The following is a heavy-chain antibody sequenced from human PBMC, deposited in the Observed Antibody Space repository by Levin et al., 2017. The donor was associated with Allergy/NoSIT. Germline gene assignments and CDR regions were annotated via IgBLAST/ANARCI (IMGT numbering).Heavy chain of an antibody. V-gene: IGHV1-8*01. Sequence: GESLKISCKASGYTFTSYDINWVRQATGQGLEWMGWMNPNSGNTGYAQKFQGRVTMTRNTSISTAYMELSSLRSEDTAVYYCARGTYYYGSGNGEILNWFDPWGQGTLVTVSS. CDR1: GYTFTSYD. CDR2: MNPNSGNT. D-gene: IGHD3-10*01. J-gene: IGHJ5*02. CDR3: ARGTYYYGSGNGEILNWFDP.